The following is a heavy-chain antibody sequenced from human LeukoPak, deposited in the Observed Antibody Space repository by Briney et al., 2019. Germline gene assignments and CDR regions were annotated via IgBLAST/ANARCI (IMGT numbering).Heavy chain of an antibody. V-gene: IGHV4-59*08. J-gene: IGHJ4*02. D-gene: IGHD6-19*01. CDR1: GGSISSYY. CDR2: IYYSGST. CDR3: ARYTQWLAALDY. Sequence: SETLSLTCTVSGGSISSYYWSWIRQPPGKGLEWIGYIYYSGSTNYNPSLKSRVTISVDTSKNQFSLKLSSVTAADTAVYYCARYTQWLAALDYWGQGTLVTVSS.